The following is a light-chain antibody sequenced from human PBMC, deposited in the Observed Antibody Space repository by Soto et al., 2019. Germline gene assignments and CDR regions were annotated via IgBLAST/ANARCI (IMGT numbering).Light chain of an antibody. CDR1: QSVYSSQ. J-gene: IGKJ3*01. Sequence: EIVLTQSPGTLSLSPGERATLSCRASQSVYSSQLAWYQQKPGQAPRLLIKDASSRATGIPDRFSGSGSGTDFTLTISRLEPEDFAVYYCQQYENSPFNFGPGTKVDIK. V-gene: IGKV3-20*01. CDR3: QQYENSPFN. CDR2: DAS.